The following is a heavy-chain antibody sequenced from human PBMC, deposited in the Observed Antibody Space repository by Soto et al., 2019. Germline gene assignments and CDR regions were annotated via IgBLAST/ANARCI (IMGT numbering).Heavy chain of an antibody. CDR3: AKEQWLIGDYYYGMDI. CDR2: TYYRSKWYN. D-gene: IGHD6-19*01. Sequence: TLSLTCVISGDSVASNSAAWNWIRRSPSRGLEWLGRTYYRSKWYNDYAVSVKGRITINPDTSKNQFSLQLNSVTPEDTAVYYCAKEQWLIGDYYYGMDIWGQGTTVTVSS. CDR1: GDSVASNSAA. V-gene: IGHV6-1*01. J-gene: IGHJ6*02.